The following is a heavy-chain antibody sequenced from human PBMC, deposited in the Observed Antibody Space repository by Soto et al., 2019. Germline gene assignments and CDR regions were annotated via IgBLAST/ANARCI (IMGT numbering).Heavy chain of an antibody. CDR1: GYTFTSYD. CDR2: MNPNSGNT. CDR3: AASYGSGYRAFDY. J-gene: IGHJ4*02. D-gene: IGHD3-10*01. V-gene: IGHV1-8*01. Sequence: ASVKVSCKASGYTFTSYDINWVRQATGQGLEWMGWMNPNSGNTGYAQKFQGRVTMTRNTSISTAYMQLSSLRSEDTAIYYCAASYGSGYRAFDYWGQGALVTVSS.